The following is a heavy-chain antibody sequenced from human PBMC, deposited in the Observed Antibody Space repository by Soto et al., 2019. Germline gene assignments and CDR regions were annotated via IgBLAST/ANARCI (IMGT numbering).Heavy chain of an antibody. CDR3: ARAPVAGRDY. Sequence: PGGSLRLSCAASGFTFSSYSMNWVRQAPGKGLEWVSSISSSSSYIYYADSVKGRFTISRDNAKNSLYLQMNSLRAEDTAVYYCARAPVAGRDYWGQGTLGTVCS. D-gene: IGHD6-19*01. V-gene: IGHV3-21*01. CDR1: GFTFSSYS. CDR2: ISSSSSYI. J-gene: IGHJ4*02.